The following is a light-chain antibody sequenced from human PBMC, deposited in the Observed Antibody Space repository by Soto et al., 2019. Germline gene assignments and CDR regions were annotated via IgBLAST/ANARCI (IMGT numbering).Light chain of an antibody. CDR1: QIISSF. V-gene: IGKV1-39*01. Sequence: DIQMTQSPSSLSASVGDRVTITCRASQIISSFLNWYQQEPGKAPKLLIYGESSLQRGVPSRFSGGGSGTDFTLNIGSLQPEDFATYYCQQSYSTPYTFGQGTELEIK. J-gene: IGKJ2*01. CDR3: QQSYSTPYT. CDR2: GES.